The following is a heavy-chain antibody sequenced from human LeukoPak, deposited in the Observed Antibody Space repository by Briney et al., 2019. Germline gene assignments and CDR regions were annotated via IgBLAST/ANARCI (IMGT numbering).Heavy chain of an antibody. CDR1: GFTFSTYA. CDR3: AKETASGYGAFDF. D-gene: IGHD3-22*01. Sequence: GGSLRLSCAASGFTFSTYAMSWVRQAPGKGLEWVSGISGSGGTTYYADSVKGRFTISRDNSKNTLYLQMNSLRDEDTAVYYCAKETASGYGAFDFWGQGTMVTVSS. J-gene: IGHJ3*01. CDR2: ISGSGGTT. V-gene: IGHV3-23*01.